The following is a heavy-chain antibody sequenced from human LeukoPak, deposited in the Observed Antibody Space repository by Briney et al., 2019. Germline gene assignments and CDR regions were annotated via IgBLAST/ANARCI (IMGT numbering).Heavy chain of an antibody. V-gene: IGHV4-39*01. CDR1: GGATQSTIYY. J-gene: IGHJ5*02. Sequence: PSETLSLTCSVSGGATQSTIYYWGWIRQAPGKGLEWIGSIYYTGRTYYNSSLKSRITISVDTSKRQASLRLTSVTAADTAVYYCARPQGKATTPHWFDPWGQGIQVTVSS. CDR2: IYYTGRT. CDR3: ARPQGKATTPHWFDP. D-gene: IGHD1/OR15-1a*01.